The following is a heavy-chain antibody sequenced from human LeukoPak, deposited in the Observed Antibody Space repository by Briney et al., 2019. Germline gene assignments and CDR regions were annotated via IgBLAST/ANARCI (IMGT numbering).Heavy chain of an antibody. CDR2: IIPIFGTA. CDR3: ARDEKYYYDSSGYYSLDY. CDR1: GGTFSSYA. V-gene: IGHV1-69*05. J-gene: IGHJ4*02. D-gene: IGHD3-22*01. Sequence: SVKVSCKASGGTFSSYAISWVRQAPGQGLEWMGGIIPIFGTANYAQKFQGRVTITTDESTSTAYMELSSLRSEDTAVYYCARDEKYYYDSSGYYSLDYWGQGTLVTVSS.